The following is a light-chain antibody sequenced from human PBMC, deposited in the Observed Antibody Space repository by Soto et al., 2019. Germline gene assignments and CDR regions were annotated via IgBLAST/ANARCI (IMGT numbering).Light chain of an antibody. Sequence: DIQMTQSPSSLSAAVGDRVTITCRASQTVTNYLYWYHQQPGKAPKLLIHSTSTLQTEVPSRFSGSGSGTDFTLIINSLQPEDFGTYYCQQSCSFPRTFGQGTKVAI. V-gene: IGKV1-39*01. CDR3: QQSCSFPRT. J-gene: IGKJ1*01. CDR2: STS. CDR1: QTVTNY.